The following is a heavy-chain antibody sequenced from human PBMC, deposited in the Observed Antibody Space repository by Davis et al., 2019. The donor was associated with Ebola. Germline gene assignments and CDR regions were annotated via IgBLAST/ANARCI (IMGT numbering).Heavy chain of an antibody. CDR2: ITGTSIKT. J-gene: IGHJ4*02. CDR3: VNTGGFYDNDF. Sequence: PGGSLRLSCTASGFTFSVYTMTWVRQAPGKGLEWVSSITGTSIKTYYADSVKGRFTISRDNSNNTLYLQMNNLRAEDTAKYYCVNTGGFYDNDFWGQGTLVTVSS. D-gene: IGHD3-9*01. CDR1: GFTFSVYT. V-gene: IGHV3-23*01.